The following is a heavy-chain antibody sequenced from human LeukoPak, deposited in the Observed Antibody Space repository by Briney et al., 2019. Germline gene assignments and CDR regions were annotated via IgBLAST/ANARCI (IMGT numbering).Heavy chain of an antibody. Sequence: GGSLRLSCAASGFTFSSYSMNWVRQAPGRGLEWVSSISSSSSYIYYADSVKGRFTISRDNAKNSLYLQMNSLRAEDTAVYYCARSTTVTTIEPGYWGQGTLVTVSS. D-gene: IGHD4-11*01. V-gene: IGHV3-21*01. CDR3: ARSTTVTTIEPGY. CDR1: GFTFSSYS. CDR2: ISSSSSYI. J-gene: IGHJ4*02.